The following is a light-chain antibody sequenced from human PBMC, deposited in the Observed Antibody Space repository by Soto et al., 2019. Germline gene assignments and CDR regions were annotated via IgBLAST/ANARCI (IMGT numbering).Light chain of an antibody. J-gene: IGKJ4*01. CDR3: QQYESSLT. V-gene: IGKV3-20*01. CDR1: QSVSSSY. Sequence: EIVLTQSACTLSWSAGERATLSCGASQSVSSSYLAWYQQKPGQAPRLLIYGASSRATGIPDRFSGSGSGTDFTLTISRLEPEDFGVYYCQQYESSLTFGAGTKVDIK. CDR2: GAS.